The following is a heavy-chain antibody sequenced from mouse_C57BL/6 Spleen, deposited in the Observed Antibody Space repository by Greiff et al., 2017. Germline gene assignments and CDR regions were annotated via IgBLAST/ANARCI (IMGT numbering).Heavy chain of an antibody. V-gene: IGHV1-81*01. CDR1: GYTFTSYG. CDR3: ARRDYYGSSIDY. J-gene: IGHJ2*01. D-gene: IGHD1-1*01. Sequence: VKLQQSGAELARPGASVKLSCKASGYTFTSYGISWVKQRPGQGLEWIGEIYPRTGNTYYNEKFKGKATLTADKSSSTAYMELRSLTSEDSAVYFCARRDYYGSSIDYWGQGTTLTVSS. CDR2: IYPRTGNT.